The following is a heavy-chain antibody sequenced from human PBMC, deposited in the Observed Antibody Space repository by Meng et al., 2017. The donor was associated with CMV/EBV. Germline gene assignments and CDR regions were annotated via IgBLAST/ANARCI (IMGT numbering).Heavy chain of an antibody. CDR3: ARVLRWNGVIDY. J-gene: IGHJ4*02. D-gene: IGHD4-23*01. V-gene: IGHV4-4*07. CDR2: IYTSGST. Sequence: VLLQCVGARLVQPSDTCSLTCSVSGGCISSDYWSWIRQPAGKGLEWIGRIYTSGSTNYHPSLKSRVTMSVDTSKNQFSLKLSSVTAADTAVYYCARVLRWNGVIDYWGQGTLVTVSS. CDR1: GGCISSDY.